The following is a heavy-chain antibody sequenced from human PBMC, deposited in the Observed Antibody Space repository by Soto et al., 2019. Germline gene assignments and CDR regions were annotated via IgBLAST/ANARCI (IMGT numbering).Heavy chain of an antibody. CDR1: GFTFSSYA. Sequence: EVQMLESGGGLVQPGGSLRLSCAASGFTFSSYAMSWVRQAPGKGLEWVSAISGRDGSTFYADSVKGRFTIPRDDSKNTLYLQMNSLRAEDTAVYYCAKGPGMYSDFDCWGQGTLVNVSS. V-gene: IGHV3-23*01. D-gene: IGHD2-8*01. J-gene: IGHJ4*02. CDR2: ISGRDGST. CDR3: AKGPGMYSDFDC.